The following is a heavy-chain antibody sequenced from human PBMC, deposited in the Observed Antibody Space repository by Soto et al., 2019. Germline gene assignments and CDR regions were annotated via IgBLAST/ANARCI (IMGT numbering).Heavy chain of an antibody. CDR2: IYYSGST. J-gene: IGHJ4*02. V-gene: IGHV4-39*01. CDR1: GGSISSSSYY. CDR3: ARHEDIVVVVAAPPDY. Sequence: SETLSLTCTVSGGSISSSSYYWGWIRQPPGKGLEWIGSIYYSGSTYYNPSLKSRVTISIDTTKNQFSLNLSSVTAADTAVYYCARHEDIVVVVAAPPDYWGQGTLVTVSS. D-gene: IGHD2-15*01.